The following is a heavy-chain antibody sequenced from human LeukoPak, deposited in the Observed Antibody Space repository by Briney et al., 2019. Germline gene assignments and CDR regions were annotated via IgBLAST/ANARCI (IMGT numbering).Heavy chain of an antibody. CDR3: ARLGEGDAFDI. V-gene: IGHV1-69*06. D-gene: IGHD3-10*01. Sequence: SVKVSCKASGGTFSSYAISWVRQAPGQGLEWMGRIIPIFGTANYAQKFQGRVTITADKSTSTAYMELSSLSSEDTGVYYCARLGEGDAFDIWGQRTMVTVSS. CDR1: GGTFSSYA. CDR2: IIPIFGTA. J-gene: IGHJ3*02.